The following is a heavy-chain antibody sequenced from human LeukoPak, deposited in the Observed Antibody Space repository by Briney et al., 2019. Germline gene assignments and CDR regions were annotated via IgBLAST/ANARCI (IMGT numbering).Heavy chain of an antibody. V-gene: IGHV1-8*01. CDR1: GYIFPSYV. J-gene: IGHJ4*02. Sequence: ASVQVSCKASGYIFPSYVINWVRQPTGQGLEWMGRMNPNSGNTGYPHKFQGRVTMTRNTSISTAYMELSSLRSEDTDVYYCARGDYVWGSYRYTIDYWGQGTLVTVSS. CDR2: MNPNSGNT. CDR3: ARGDYVWGSYRYTIDY. D-gene: IGHD3-16*02.